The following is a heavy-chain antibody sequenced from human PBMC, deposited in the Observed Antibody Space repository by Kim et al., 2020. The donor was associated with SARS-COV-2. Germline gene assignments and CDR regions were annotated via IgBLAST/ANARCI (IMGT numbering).Heavy chain of an antibody. CDR3: ARHPRIPDGAEYFQH. CDR1: GYTFTSYA. CDR2: INAGNGNT. V-gene: IGHV1-3*01. Sequence: ASVKVSCKASGYTFTSYAMHWVRQAPGQRLEWMGWINAGNGNTKYSQKFQGRVTITRDTSASTAYMELSSLSSEDTAVYYCARHPRIPDGAEYFQHWGQGTLVTVSS. J-gene: IGHJ1*01.